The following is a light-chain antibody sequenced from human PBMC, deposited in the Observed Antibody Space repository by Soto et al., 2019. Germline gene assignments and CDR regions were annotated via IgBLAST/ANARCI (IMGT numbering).Light chain of an antibody. CDR1: SSDVGDYDY. CDR3: SSYTSSGTLVL. J-gene: IGLJ2*01. CDR2: DVS. Sequence: QSALTQPASVSGSPGQSITISCTGTSSDVGDYDYVSWYQQHPGKAPKLMFYDVSNRPSGVSNRFSGSKSGNRASLTISGRQAEDEGDYYCSSYTSSGTLVLFGGGTKLTVL. V-gene: IGLV2-14*01.